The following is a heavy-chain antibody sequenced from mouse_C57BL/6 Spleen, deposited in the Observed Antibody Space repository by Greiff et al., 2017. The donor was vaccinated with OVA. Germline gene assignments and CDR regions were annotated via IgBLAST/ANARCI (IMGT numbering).Heavy chain of an antibody. CDR3: ARERFTTVVARYYAMDY. J-gene: IGHJ4*01. Sequence: VQLQQSGPGLVKPSQSLSLTCSVTGYSITSGYYWNWIRHFPGNKLEWMGYISYDGSNNYNPSFKNRISITRDTSKNQFFLKLNSVTTEDTATYYCARERFTTVVARYYAMDYWGQGTSVTVSS. D-gene: IGHD1-1*01. CDR1: GYSITSGYY. V-gene: IGHV3-6*01. CDR2: ISYDGSN.